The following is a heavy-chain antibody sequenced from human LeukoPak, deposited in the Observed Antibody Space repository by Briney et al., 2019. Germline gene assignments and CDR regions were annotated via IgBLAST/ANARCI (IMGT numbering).Heavy chain of an antibody. CDR1: RYTFTSHW. D-gene: IGHD3-10*01. CDR3: ARSSASYHFDMDV. V-gene: IGHV5-51*01. CDR2: IDPSDSDT. J-gene: IGHJ6*04. Sequence: GESLKISCQGSRYTFTSHWIGWVRQMPGKGLEWMGIIDPSDSDTRYSPSFQGQVTISADNSISTAYMFWGSLKASDTAKYYCARSSASYHFDMDVWGKGTTVIVSS.